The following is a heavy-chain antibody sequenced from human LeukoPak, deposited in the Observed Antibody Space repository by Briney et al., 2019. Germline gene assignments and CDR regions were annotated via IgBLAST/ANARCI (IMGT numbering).Heavy chain of an antibody. D-gene: IGHD6-13*01. CDR3: ARAANIATGTPTLAIDY. CDR2: ISSSCTYT. J-gene: IGHJ4*02. V-gene: IGHV3-11*05. CDR1: GFIFSDYY. Sequence: GGSLRLSCAASGFIFSDYYMSWIRQAPGKGLEWVSYISSSCTYTVYADSVQGRFTISRDDAKNALYLQITSLRAEDTAVYFCARAANIATGTPTLAIDYWGQGTLVTVSS.